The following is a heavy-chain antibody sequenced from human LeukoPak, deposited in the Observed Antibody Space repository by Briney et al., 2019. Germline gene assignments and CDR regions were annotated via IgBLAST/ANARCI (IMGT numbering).Heavy chain of an antibody. CDR2: IYYSGST. D-gene: IGHD3-22*01. CDR3: ARGTMMVGP. J-gene: IGHJ5*02. Sequence: PSETLSLTCTVSGGSISNYYWSWIRQPPGKGLEWIGFIYYSGSTTYNPSLKSRATISVDTSKNQFSLKLSSVTAADTAVYYCARGTMMVGPWGQGAQVTVSS. CDR1: GGSISNYY. V-gene: IGHV4-59*01.